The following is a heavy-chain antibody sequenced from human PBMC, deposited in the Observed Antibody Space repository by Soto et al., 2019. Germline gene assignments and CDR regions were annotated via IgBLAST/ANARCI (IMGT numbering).Heavy chain of an antibody. CDR1: GFTFSDYY. Sequence: PGGSLSLSCAASGFTFSDYYMSWIRQAPGKGLEWISYISSSASTIYYSTSLKSRLTISKDTSKSQVVLTMTNMDPVDTATYYCARMGQLVRGLVFDPWGQGTLVTVSS. CDR2: ISSSASTI. V-gene: IGHV3-11*01. J-gene: IGHJ5*02. D-gene: IGHD6-6*01. CDR3: ARMGQLVRGLVFDP.